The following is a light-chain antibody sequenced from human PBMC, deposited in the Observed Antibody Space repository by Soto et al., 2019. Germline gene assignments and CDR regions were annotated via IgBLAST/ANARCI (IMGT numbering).Light chain of an antibody. J-gene: IGLJ2*01. Sequence: QPVLTQPPSVSGAPGQRVTISCTGSSSNIGAGYDVHWYQQLPGTAPKLLIYVNTNRPSGVPDRFSGSKSGTSGSLAITGLQAEDEGDYYCQSYDSILSGVVFGGWTKLTVL. V-gene: IGLV1-40*01. CDR2: VNT. CDR1: SSNIGAGYD. CDR3: QSYDSILSGVV.